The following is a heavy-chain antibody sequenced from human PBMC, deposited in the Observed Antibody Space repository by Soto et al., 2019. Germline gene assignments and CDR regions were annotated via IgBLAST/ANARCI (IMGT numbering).Heavy chain of an antibody. CDR3: ARRDYDILTGYYYYGMDV. Sequence: GGSLRLSCAASGFTFSSYAMSWVRQAPGKGLEWVSSISSSSSYIYYADSVKGRFTISRDNAKNSLYLQMNSLRAEDTAVYYCARRDYDILTGYYYYGMDVWGQGTTVTVSS. CDR2: ISSSSSYI. J-gene: IGHJ6*02. CDR1: GFTFSSYA. V-gene: IGHV3-21*01. D-gene: IGHD3-9*01.